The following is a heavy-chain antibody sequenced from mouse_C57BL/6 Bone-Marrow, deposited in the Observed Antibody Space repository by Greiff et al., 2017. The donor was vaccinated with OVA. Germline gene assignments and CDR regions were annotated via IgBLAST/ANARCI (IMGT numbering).Heavy chain of an antibody. CDR2: IHPNSGST. Sequence: QVQLQQPGAELVKPGASVKLSCKASGYTFTSYWMHWVKQRPGQGLEWIGMIHPNSGSTNYNEKFKSKATLTVDKSSSTAYMQLSSLTSEDSAVYCGARRDYSNRVYFDYWGQGTTLTVSS. CDR3: ARRDYSNRVYFDY. CDR1: GYTFTSYW. D-gene: IGHD2-5*01. V-gene: IGHV1-64*01. J-gene: IGHJ2*01.